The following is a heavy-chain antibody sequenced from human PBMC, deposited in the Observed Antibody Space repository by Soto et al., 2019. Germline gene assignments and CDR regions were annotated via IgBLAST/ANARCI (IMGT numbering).Heavy chain of an antibody. CDR1: GFTFSSYW. CDR2: INSAASSA. D-gene: IGHD2-2*03. Sequence: EVQMVESGGGLVQPGGSLRLSCAASGFTFSSYWMHWVRQAPGKGLEWVSRINSAASSASYADSVNGRATISRDNAKNTLYLQVNSLRGDDTAVYYCARGGTRGYSFGPFDYWGQGTVVTVSS. J-gene: IGHJ4*02. V-gene: IGHV3-74*01. CDR3: ARGGTRGYSFGPFDY.